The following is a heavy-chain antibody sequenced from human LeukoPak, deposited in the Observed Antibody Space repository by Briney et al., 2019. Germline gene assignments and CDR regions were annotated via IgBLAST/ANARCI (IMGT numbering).Heavy chain of an antibody. CDR3: AREASDYYDSSGGFDY. V-gene: IGHV3-7*01. CDR2: IKQDGSDK. D-gene: IGHD3-22*01. Sequence: GGSLRLSCAASGFPFSSHWMSWVRQAPGKGLEWVANIKQDGSDKYYVDSVKGRFTISRDNAKNSLYLQMNSLRAEDTAVYYCAREASDYYDSSGGFDYWGQGTLVTVSS. J-gene: IGHJ4*02. CDR1: GFPFSSHW.